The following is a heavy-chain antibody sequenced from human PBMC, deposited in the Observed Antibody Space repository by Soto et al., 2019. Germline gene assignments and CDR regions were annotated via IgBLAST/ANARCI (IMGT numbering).Heavy chain of an antibody. Sequence: SETLSLTCTVSGGSISSYYWSWIRQPPGKGLEWIGYIYYSGSTNYNPSLKSRVTISVDTSKNQFSLKLSSVTAADTAVYYCARAIHSGSYLDYWGQGTRVTVAS. CDR3: ARAIHSGSYLDY. J-gene: IGHJ4*02. V-gene: IGHV4-59*01. CDR1: GGSISSYY. CDR2: IYYSGST. D-gene: IGHD3-10*01.